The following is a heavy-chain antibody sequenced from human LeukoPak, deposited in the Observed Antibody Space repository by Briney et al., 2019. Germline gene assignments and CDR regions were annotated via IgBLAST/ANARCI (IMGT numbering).Heavy chain of an antibody. V-gene: IGHV3-30*02. D-gene: IGHD3-22*01. CDR2: IRYDGSNK. CDR1: GFTFSSYG. J-gene: IGHJ4*02. CDR3: ARDYYDSSGWIDY. Sequence: PGGSLRLSCAASGFTFSSYGMHRVRQAPGKGLEWVAFIRYDGSNKYYADSVKGRFTISRDNSKNTLYLQMNSLRAEDTAVYYCARDYYDSSGWIDYWGQGTLVTVSS.